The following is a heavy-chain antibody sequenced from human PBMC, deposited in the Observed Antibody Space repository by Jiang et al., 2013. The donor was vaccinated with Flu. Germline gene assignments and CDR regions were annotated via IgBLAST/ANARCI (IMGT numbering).Heavy chain of an antibody. Sequence: VQLLESGGGLVQPGGSLRLSCAASGFTFSGYEMNWVRQAPGKGLEWVSYISGSAATIYYADSVKGRFTISRDNARKSLYLQMNGLRAEDTAVYYCAREIEGTGPGFDYWGQGTLVTVSS. CDR2: ISGSAATI. CDR1: GFTFSGYE. V-gene: IGHV3-48*03. D-gene: IGHD1-1*01. CDR3: AREIEGTGPGFDY. J-gene: IGHJ4*02.